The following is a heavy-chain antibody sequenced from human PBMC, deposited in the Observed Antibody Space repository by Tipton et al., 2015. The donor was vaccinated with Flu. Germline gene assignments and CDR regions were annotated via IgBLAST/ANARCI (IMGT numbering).Heavy chain of an antibody. CDR3: ARRDYSNYVSEPKNWFDP. CDR1: GGSITRGSYY. Sequence: TLSLTCTVSGGSITRGSYYWTWIRQSAGKGLEWIGRVYSSGSSNYNPSLKSRVTISLDASKNQFSLRLSSVTAADTAVYYCARRDYSNYVSEPKNWFDPWGQGTLVIVSS. CDR2: VYSSGSS. V-gene: IGHV4-61*02. D-gene: IGHD4-11*01. J-gene: IGHJ5*02.